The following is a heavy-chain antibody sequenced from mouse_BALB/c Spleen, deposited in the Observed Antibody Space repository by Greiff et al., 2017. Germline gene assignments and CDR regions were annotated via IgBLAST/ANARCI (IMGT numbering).Heavy chain of an antibody. D-gene: IGHD1-1*01. CDR1: GYTFTDYN. CDR3: ARGENYYGSRYFDY. Sequence: EVQLQQSGPELVKPGASVKISCKASGYTFTDYNMHWVKQSHGKSLEWIGYIYPYNGGTGYNQKFKSKATLTVDNSSSTAYMELRSLTSEDSAVYYCARGENYYGSRYFDYWGQGTTLTVSS. J-gene: IGHJ2*01. V-gene: IGHV1S29*02. CDR2: IYPYNGGT.